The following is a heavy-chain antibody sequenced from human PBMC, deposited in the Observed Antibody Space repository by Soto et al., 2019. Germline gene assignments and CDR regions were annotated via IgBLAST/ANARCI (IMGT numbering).Heavy chain of an antibody. CDR3: AKEQSVVVAATWYY. J-gene: IGHJ4*02. V-gene: IGHV3-23*01. CDR1: GFTFSSYA. CDR2: ISGSGGST. Sequence: GGSLRLSCAASGFTFSSYAMSWFRQAPGKGLEWVSAISGSGGSTYYADSVKGRFTISRDNSKNTLYLQMNSLRAEDTAVYYCAKEQSVVVAATWYYWGQGTQVTVPS. D-gene: IGHD2-15*01.